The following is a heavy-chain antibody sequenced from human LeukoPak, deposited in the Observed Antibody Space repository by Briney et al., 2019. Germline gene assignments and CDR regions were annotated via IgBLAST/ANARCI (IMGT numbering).Heavy chain of an antibody. CDR3: ARIPGGDGSDYYYYGMDV. D-gene: IGHD3-10*01. J-gene: IGHJ6*04. CDR2: IYYSGST. Sequence: SQTLSLTCTVSGGSISSGGYSWSWIRQHPGKGLEWIGYIYYSGSTYYNPSLKSRVTISVDTSKNQFSLKLSSVTAADTAVYYCARIPGGDGSDYYYYGMDVWGKGTTVTVSS. V-gene: IGHV4-31*03. CDR1: GGSISSGGYS.